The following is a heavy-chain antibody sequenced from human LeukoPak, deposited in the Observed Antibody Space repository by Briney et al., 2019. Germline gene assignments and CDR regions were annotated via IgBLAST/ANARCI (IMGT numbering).Heavy chain of an antibody. CDR1: GFTFDDYT. V-gene: IGHV3-43*01. CDR2: ISWDGGST. Sequence: GGSLRLSCAASGFTFDDYTMHWVRQAPGKGLEWVSLISWDGGSTYYADSVKGRFTISRDNSKNSLYLRMNSLRTEDTALYYCAKDRSRYSSSWYGYMDVWGKGTTVTVSS. CDR3: AKDRSRYSSSWYGYMDV. D-gene: IGHD6-13*01. J-gene: IGHJ6*03.